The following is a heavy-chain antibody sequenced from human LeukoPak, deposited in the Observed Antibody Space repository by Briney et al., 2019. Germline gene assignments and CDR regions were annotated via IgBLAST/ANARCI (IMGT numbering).Heavy chain of an antibody. V-gene: IGHV3-21*01. CDR3: ASYDSSGYYQEYFQH. CDR2: ISSSSSYI. D-gene: IGHD3-22*01. Sequence: GGSLRLSCAASGFTFSSYSMNWVRQAPGKGLEWVSSISSSSSYIYYADSVKGRFTISRDNAKNSLYLQMNSLRAEDTAVYYCASYDSSGYYQEYFQHWGQGTLVTVSP. J-gene: IGHJ1*01. CDR1: GFTFSSYS.